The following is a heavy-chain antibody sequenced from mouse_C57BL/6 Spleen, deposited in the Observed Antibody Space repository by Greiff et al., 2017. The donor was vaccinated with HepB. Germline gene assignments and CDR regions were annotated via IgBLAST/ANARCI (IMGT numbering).Heavy chain of an antibody. CDR3: AREEEYRYSNYVYFDY. V-gene: IGHV1-55*01. CDR2: IYPGSGRT. J-gene: IGHJ2*01. Sequence: VQLQQPGAELVKPGASVKMSCKASGYTFTSYWITWVKQRPGQGLEWIGDIYPGSGRTNYNEKFKSKATLTVATSSSTAYMQLSSLTSEDSAVYYCAREEEYRYSNYVYFDYWGKGTTLTVSS. D-gene: IGHD2-5*01. CDR1: GYTFTSYW.